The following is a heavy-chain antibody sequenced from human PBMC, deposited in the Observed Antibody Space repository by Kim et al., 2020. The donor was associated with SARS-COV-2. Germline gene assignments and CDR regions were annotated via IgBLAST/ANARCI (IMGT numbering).Heavy chain of an antibody. Sequence: GGSLRLSCAASGFTFSSYGMHWVRQAPGKGLEWVAVIWYDGSNKYYADSVKGRFTISRDNSKNTLYLQMNSLRAEDTAVYYCARSGPPGTKLRYFDWLLLFYYWGQGTLVTVSS. J-gene: IGHJ4*02. CDR2: IWYDGSNK. CDR3: ARSGPPGTKLRYFDWLLLFYY. V-gene: IGHV3-33*01. CDR1: GFTFSSYG. D-gene: IGHD3-9*01.